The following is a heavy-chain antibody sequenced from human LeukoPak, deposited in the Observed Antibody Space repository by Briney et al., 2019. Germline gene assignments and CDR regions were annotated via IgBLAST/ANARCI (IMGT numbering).Heavy chain of an antibody. CDR3: ARAGGRSWFDP. J-gene: IGHJ5*02. CDR1: GYSFTDKY. Sequence: ASVKVSCKASGYSFTDKYMHWVRQAPGQGLERMGWINPNSGGTNYAQKFQGRVTMTTDTSMSTAYMELSRLTSDDTAVYYCARAGGRSWFDPWGQGTLVTVSS. CDR2: INPNSGGT. V-gene: IGHV1-2*02.